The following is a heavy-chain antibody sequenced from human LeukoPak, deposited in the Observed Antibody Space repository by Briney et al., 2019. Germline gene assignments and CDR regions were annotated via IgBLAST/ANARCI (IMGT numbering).Heavy chain of an antibody. CDR3: ARWWNAFDI. CDR2: IGSSSSTI. CDR1: GFTFSSYS. V-gene: IGHV3-48*02. D-gene: IGHD2-15*01. J-gene: IGHJ3*02. Sequence: PGRSQRLSCAASGFTFSSYSMNWVRQAPGKGLEWVSYIGSSSSTIYYADSVKGRFTISRDNAKYSLYLQMNSLRDEDTAVYYCARWWNAFDIWGQGTMVTVSS.